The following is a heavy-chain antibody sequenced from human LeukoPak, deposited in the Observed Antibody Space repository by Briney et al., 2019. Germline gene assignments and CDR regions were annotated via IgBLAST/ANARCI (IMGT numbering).Heavy chain of an antibody. CDR1: GFTFSSYG. CDR2: ISYDGSNK. D-gene: IGHD6-13*01. Sequence: GGSLRLSCAASGFTFSSYGMHWVRQAPGKGLEWVAVISYDGSNKYYADSVKGRFTISRDNSKNTLYLQMNSLRAEDTAVYYCARDPAAAGPRPPSYYYYGMDVWGQGTTVTVSS. CDR3: ARDPAAAGPRPPSYYYYGMDV. V-gene: IGHV3-30*03. J-gene: IGHJ6*02.